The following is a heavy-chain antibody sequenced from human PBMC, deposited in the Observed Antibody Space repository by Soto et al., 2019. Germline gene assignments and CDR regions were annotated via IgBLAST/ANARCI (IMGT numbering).Heavy chain of an antibody. CDR1: GFTFSDYT. V-gene: IGHV3-48*01. CDR3: ARVRRVAETFFFDY. Sequence: HPGGSLSLSCAISGFTFSDYTMNWVRQAPGKGLEWVSHISRSSSTIYYADSVKGRFTISRDNSKNSLYLGMNSLRADDTAVYYCARVRRVAETFFFDYWGPGTLVTVSS. CDR2: ISRSSSTI. D-gene: IGHD2-15*01. J-gene: IGHJ4*02.